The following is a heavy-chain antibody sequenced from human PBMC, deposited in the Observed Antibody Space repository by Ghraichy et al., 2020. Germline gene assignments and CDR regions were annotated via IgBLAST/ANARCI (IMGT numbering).Heavy chain of an antibody. Sequence: ASVKVSCKASGYSFTGYYIHWVRQAPGQGLEWMGWINPNSGGTNYAEKFQGWVTMTRDTSISTAYMELSRLRSDDTAIYYCARDSSTVTTPYFDFWGQGTLVTVPS. V-gene: IGHV1-2*04. CDR1: GYSFTGYY. J-gene: IGHJ4*02. D-gene: IGHD4-11*01. CDR2: INPNSGGT. CDR3: ARDSSTVTTPYFDF.